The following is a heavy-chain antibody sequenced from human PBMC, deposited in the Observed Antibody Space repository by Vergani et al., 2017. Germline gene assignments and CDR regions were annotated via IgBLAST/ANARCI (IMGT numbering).Heavy chain of an antibody. Sequence: QVQLQESGPGLVKPSQTLSLTCTVSGGSLSSGSYYWSWIRQPAGKGLEWIGRIYTSESTNYNPSLKMQVTISVDTSKNQFSLKLSSVTAADSAVYYCARDGVDCSGGSCYWYYYYYGMDLWGQGTTVTVSS. D-gene: IGHD2-15*01. V-gene: IGHV4-61*02. J-gene: IGHJ6*02. CDR1: GGSLSSGSYY. CDR3: ARDGVDCSGGSCYWYYYYYGMDL. CDR2: IYTSEST.